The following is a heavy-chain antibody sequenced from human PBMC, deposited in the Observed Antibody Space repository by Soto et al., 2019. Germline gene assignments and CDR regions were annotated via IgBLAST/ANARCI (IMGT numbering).Heavy chain of an antibody. CDR3: AGKGYCSGGSCYESPPFDY. CDR1: GGSISSSSYY. J-gene: IGHJ4*02. V-gene: IGHV4-39*01. Sequence: QLQLQESGPGLVKPSETLSLTCTVSGGSISSSSYYWGWIRQPPGKGLEWIGSIYYSGSTYYNPSLKSRVTISVDTSKTQSSLKLSSVTAADTAVYYCAGKGYCSGGSCYESPPFDYWGQGTLVTVSS. CDR2: IYYSGST. D-gene: IGHD2-15*01.